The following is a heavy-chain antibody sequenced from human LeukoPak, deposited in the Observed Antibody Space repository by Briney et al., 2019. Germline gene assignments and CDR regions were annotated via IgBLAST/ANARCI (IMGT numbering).Heavy chain of an antibody. J-gene: IGHJ4*02. V-gene: IGHV3-53*01. D-gene: IGHD6-13*01. Sequence: GGSLRLSCAASGFTVSSNYMSWVRQAPGKGLEWVSVIYSGGSTYYADSVKGRFTISRDNSKNTLYLQMNSLRAEDTAVYYCARDSRCSWSFDYWGQGTLVTVSS. CDR2: IYSGGST. CDR3: ARDSRCSWSFDY. CDR1: GFTVSSNY.